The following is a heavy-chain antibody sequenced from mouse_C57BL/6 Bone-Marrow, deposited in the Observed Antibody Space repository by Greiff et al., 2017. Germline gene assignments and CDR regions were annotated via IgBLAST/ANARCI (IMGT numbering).Heavy chain of an antibody. J-gene: IGHJ4*01. CDR3: ARRDYYGSRGDAMDY. V-gene: IGHV1-81*01. CDR1: GYTFTSYG. CDR2: IYPRSGNT. Sequence: QVHVKQSGAELARPGASVKLSCKASGYTFTSYGISWVKQRTGQGLEWIGEIYPRSGNTYYNEKFKGKATLTADKSSSTAYMELRSLTSEDSAVYFCARRDYYGSRGDAMDYWGQGTSVTVSS. D-gene: IGHD1-1*01.